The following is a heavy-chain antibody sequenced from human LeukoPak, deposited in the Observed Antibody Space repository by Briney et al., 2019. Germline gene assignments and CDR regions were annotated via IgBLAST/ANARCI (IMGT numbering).Heavy chain of an antibody. CDR3: ARVLFNSGYDY. Sequence: ASVKVSCKPSGYTFTGAYVHWVRQVPGQGLEWMGWINPNSGETKFAQKFQGRVTMTRDTSISTVYMDLGGLRSDDTAVYYCARVLFNSGYDYWGQGSLVTVSS. D-gene: IGHD3-9*01. CDR2: INPNSGET. J-gene: IGHJ4*02. V-gene: IGHV1-2*02. CDR1: GYTFTGAY.